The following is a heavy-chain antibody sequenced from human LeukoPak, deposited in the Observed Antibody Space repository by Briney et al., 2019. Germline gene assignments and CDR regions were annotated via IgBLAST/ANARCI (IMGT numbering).Heavy chain of an antibody. V-gene: IGHV3-7*01. CDR2: IKQDGSEK. Sequence: GGSLRLSCAASGFTFDSYWMNWVRQAPGKGLEWVANIKQDGSEKYYVDSVKGRFTISRDNAKNSLYLQMNSLRAEDTAVYYCAIYNYYHSGSPNYWGQGTLVTVSS. CDR3: AIYNYYHSGSPNY. J-gene: IGHJ4*02. CDR1: GFTFDSYW. D-gene: IGHD3-10*01.